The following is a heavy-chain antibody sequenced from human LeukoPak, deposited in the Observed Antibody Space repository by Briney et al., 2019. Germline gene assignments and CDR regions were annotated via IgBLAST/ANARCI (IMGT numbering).Heavy chain of an antibody. CDR3: ARVNNWFDP. J-gene: IGHJ5*02. V-gene: IGHV4-31*03. Sequence: SETLSLTCTFSGGSISSGGYYWSWIRQHQGKGLEWIGYIYYSGSTYYNPSLKSRVTISVDTSKNQFSLKLSSVTAADTAVYYCARVNNWFDPWGQGTLVTVSS. CDR1: GGSISSGGYY. CDR2: IYYSGST.